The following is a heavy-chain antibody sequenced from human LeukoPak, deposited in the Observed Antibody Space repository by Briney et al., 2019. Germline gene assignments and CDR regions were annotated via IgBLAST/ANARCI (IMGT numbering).Heavy chain of an antibody. CDR2: IRYDGSNK. Sequence: GGSLRLSCAASGFTFSSYGMHWVRQAPGKGLEWVAFIRYDGSNKYYADSVKGRFTISRDSSKNTLYLQMNSLRAEDTAVYYCAKDPHDILTGYYMVDSDYWGQGTLVTVSS. V-gene: IGHV3-30*02. CDR1: GFTFSSYG. CDR3: AKDPHDILTGYYMVDSDY. D-gene: IGHD3-9*01. J-gene: IGHJ4*02.